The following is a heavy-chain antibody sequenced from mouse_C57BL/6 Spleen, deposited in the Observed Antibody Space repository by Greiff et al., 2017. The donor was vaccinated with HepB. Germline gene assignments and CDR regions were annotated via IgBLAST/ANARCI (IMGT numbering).Heavy chain of an antibody. J-gene: IGHJ2*01. CDR1: GYTFTSYW. D-gene: IGHD1-1*01. Sequence: QVQLQQPGAELVRPGSSVKLSCKASGYTFTSYWMHWVKQRPIQGLEWIGNIDPSDSETHYNQKFKDKATLTVDKSSSTAYMQLSSLTSEDSAVYDCARSYYGSSWDYWGQGTTLTVSS. V-gene: IGHV1-52*01. CDR3: ARSYYGSSWDY. CDR2: IDPSDSET.